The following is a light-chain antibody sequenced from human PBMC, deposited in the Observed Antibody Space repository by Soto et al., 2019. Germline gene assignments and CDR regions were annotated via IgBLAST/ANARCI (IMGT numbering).Light chain of an antibody. CDR2: DVS. CDR3: ISYTRSSTLAV. CDR1: SSDVGGYNY. Sequence: QSVLTQPAAVSGSPGQSITISCTGTSSDVGGYNYVSRYQKHPGKAPKLMIYDVSNRPSGVSNRFSGSKSGNTASLTISGLQAEAEADYYCISYTRSSTLAVFGGGTKLTV. V-gene: IGLV2-14*01. J-gene: IGLJ2*01.